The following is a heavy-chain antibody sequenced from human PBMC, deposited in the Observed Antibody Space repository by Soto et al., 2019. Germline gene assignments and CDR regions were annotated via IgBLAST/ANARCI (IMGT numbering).Heavy chain of an antibody. V-gene: IGHV4-31*03. CDR2: IYYSGGT. CDR3: ARKDNGYADYMDV. CDR1: GGSISRGGYY. Sequence: QVQLQESGPGLVKPSQTLSLTCTVSGGSISRGGYYWRWIRQHPGKGLEWIGYIYYSGGTYYNPSLKSRVTISVDTSENQFSLRLSSVTAADTAVYYCARKDNGYADYMDVWGKGTTVTVSS. J-gene: IGHJ6*03. D-gene: IGHD5-12*01.